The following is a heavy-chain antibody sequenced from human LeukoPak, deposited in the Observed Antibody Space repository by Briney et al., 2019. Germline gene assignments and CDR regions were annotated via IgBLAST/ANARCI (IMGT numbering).Heavy chain of an antibody. CDR3: AKEYSSSSGYYGMDV. D-gene: IGHD6-13*01. J-gene: IGHJ6*02. Sequence: GGSLRLSCAASGFTFSSYGMHWVRQAPGKGLEWVAVISYDGSNKYYADSVKGRFTISRDNSKNTLYLQVNSLRAEDTAVYYCAKEYSSSSGYYGMDVWGQGTTVTVSS. CDR2: ISYDGSNK. CDR1: GFTFSSYG. V-gene: IGHV3-30*18.